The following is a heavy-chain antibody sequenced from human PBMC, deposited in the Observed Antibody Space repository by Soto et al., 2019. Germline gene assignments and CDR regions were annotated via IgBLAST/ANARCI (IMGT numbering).Heavy chain of an antibody. CDR2: IYHSGST. Sequence: QVQLQESGPGLVKPSGTLSLTCAVSGGSISSSNWWSWVRQPPGKGLEWIGEIYHSGSTNYNPSLKSRXXTXVXXSKNKFSLKLSSVTAADTAVYYCARGISGGRHFDYWGQGTLVTVSS. CDR3: ARGISGGRHFDY. V-gene: IGHV4-4*02. J-gene: IGHJ4*02. CDR1: GGSISSSNW. D-gene: IGHD2-15*01.